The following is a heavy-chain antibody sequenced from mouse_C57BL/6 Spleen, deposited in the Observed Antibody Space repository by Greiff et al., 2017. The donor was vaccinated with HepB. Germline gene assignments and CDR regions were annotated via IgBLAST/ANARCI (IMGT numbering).Heavy chain of an antibody. CDR1: GFTFSSYA. Sequence: EVKLMESGGGLVKPGGSLKLSCAASGFTFSSYAMSWVRQTPEKRLEWVATISDGGSYTYYPDNVKGRFTISRDNAKNNLYLQMSHLKSEDTAMYYCARDLYGSSYPFAYWGQGTLVTVSA. CDR2: ISDGGSYT. D-gene: IGHD1-1*01. V-gene: IGHV5-4*01. J-gene: IGHJ3*01. CDR3: ARDLYGSSYPFAY.